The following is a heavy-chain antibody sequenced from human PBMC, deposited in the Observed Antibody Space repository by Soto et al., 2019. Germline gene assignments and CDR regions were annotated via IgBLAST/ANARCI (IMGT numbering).Heavy chain of an antibody. Sequence: GGYLRLSSTATGSTFNTHWMHWVRQSPGKGLVWFSCIYFDGSTTNYADSVKSRLTVSRDNAKITVYLHVNTLRDEDTAVYYCARGGAMGVDYWGQGTLVTVSS. CDR3: ARGGAMGVDY. J-gene: IGHJ4*02. CDR1: GSTFNTHW. V-gene: IGHV3-74*01. D-gene: IGHD1-26*01. CDR2: IYFDGSTT.